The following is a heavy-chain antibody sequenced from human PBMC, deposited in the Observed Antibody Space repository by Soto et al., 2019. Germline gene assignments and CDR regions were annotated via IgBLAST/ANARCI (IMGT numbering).Heavy chain of an antibody. CDR2: IHNSGNT. V-gene: IGHV4-59*08. D-gene: IGHD4-17*01. J-gene: IGHJ6*02. CDR3: ARQATVTTSVYYYYGMDV. Sequence: PSETLSLTCSISGGSISGYHWNWIRQTPGKGVEWIGYIHNSGNTKYSPSLKSRVTISVGMSKKQSSLMLTSVTAADTAVYYCARQATVTTSVYYYYGMDVWGQGTTVTVSS. CDR1: GGSISGYH.